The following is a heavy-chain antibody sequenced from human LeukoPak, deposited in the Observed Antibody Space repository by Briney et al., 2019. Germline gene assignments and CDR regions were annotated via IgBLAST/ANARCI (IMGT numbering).Heavy chain of an antibody. Sequence: SVTVSCKASGYTFTGYYMHWVRQAPGQGLEWMGWIKPNSGGTNYAQKVQGRVTMTRDSSISTAYMELSRLRSDDTAVYYCARIHDYADYRAGDYWGQGTLVTVSS. J-gene: IGHJ4*02. CDR3: ARIHDYADYRAGDY. V-gene: IGHV1-2*02. D-gene: IGHD4-17*01. CDR1: GYTFTGYY. CDR2: IKPNSGGT.